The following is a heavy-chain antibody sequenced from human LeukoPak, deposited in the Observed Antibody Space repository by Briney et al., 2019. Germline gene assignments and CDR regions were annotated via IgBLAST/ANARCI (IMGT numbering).Heavy chain of an antibody. CDR2: IYYSGST. Sequence: PSETLSLTCTVSGGSISSYYWSWIRQPPGKGLEWIGYIYYSGSTNYNPSLKGRVTISVDTSKNQFSLKLSSVTAADAAVYYCARDSGIVALDYWGQGTLVTVSS. V-gene: IGHV4-59*01. D-gene: IGHD1-26*01. J-gene: IGHJ4*02. CDR1: GGSISSYY. CDR3: ARDSGIVALDY.